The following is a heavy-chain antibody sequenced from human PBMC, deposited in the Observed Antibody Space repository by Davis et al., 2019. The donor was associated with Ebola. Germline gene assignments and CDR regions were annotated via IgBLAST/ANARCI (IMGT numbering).Heavy chain of an antibody. CDR1: GGSISRGGSY. V-gene: IGHV4-31*03. CDR3: ARDLRYDSSGSDYYFYMDV. D-gene: IGHD3-22*01. CDR2: IYYSGST. J-gene: IGHJ6*03. Sequence: PSETLSLTCTVSGGSISRGGSYWSWVRQVPGKGLEWIGYIYYSGSTYYKPSLKSRVTISLDTSKNQFSLNLSSVPAADTAVYYCARDLRYDSSGSDYYFYMDVWGKGTTVTVSS.